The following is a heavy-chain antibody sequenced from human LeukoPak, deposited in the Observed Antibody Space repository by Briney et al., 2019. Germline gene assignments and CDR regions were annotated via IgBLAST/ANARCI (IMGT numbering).Heavy chain of an antibody. D-gene: IGHD2-2*02. V-gene: IGHV1-3*03. J-gene: IGHJ4*02. Sequence: ASEKVSCKASGYSFTNHDIHWVRQAPGQRLEWMGCINPDNGNTKYSQEFQGRVTITRDTSATTAYMELSSLRSEDMAVYYCTLYNYWGQGTLVTVSS. CDR2: INPDNGNT. CDR1: GYSFTNHD. CDR3: TLYNY.